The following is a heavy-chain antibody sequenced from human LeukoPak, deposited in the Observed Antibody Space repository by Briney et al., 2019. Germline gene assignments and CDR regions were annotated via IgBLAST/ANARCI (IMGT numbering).Heavy chain of an antibody. CDR2: FDPEDGET. D-gene: IGHD3-22*01. V-gene: IGHV1-24*01. CDR3: ATADRYYAFDI. Sequence: ASVTVSCKVSGYTLTELSMHWVRQAPGKGLEWMGGFDPEDGETIYAQKFQGRVTMTEDTSTDTDYMELSSLRSEDTAVYYCATADRYYAFDIWGQGTMVTVSS. J-gene: IGHJ3*02. CDR1: GYTLTELS.